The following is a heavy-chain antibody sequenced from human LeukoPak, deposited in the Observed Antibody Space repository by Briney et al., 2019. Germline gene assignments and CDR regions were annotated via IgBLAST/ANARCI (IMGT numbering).Heavy chain of an antibody. CDR1: GSTFSSYG. CDR2: IFYDGNNK. J-gene: IGHJ2*01. Sequence: GRSLRLSCAASGSTFSSYGMHWVRQAPGKGLEWVTVIFYDGNNKYYADSVKGRFTISRDNSKNTLYLQMNSLRADDTAVYYCARDRYYGSGINWYFDLWGRGTLVTVSS. CDR3: ARDRYYGSGINWYFDL. D-gene: IGHD3-10*01. V-gene: IGHV3-33*01.